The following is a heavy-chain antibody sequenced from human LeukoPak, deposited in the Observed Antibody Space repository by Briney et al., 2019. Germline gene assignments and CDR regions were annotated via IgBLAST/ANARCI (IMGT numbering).Heavy chain of an antibody. D-gene: IGHD3-10*01. Sequence: GGSLRLSCAASGFTFSIYGMHWVRQAPGKGLEGVAFICYEGSNKYYADSVKGRFTISRDNSKNTLYLKKNSLRAEDTAVYYCARDWGSGNYYYFHYWRQGTMVTVPS. CDR2: ICYEGSNK. CDR3: ARDWGSGNYYYFHY. CDR1: GFTFSIYG. J-gene: IGHJ4*02. V-gene: IGHV3-30*02.